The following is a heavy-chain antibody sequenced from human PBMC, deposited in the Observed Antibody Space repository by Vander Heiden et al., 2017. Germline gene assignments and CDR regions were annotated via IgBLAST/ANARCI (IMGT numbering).Heavy chain of an antibody. CDR2: MNPNRCNT. Sequence: QVQMVQSGAEVKKPGASVKVSCKASGYTLTSYDSNWVRQASGQGLEWMGWMNPNRCNTVYAQKFQARVTMTMNTSISTAYMELSSLRSEDTAVYYCARSYYGYLFYYGMDVWGQGTTFTVSS. D-gene: IGHD3-10*01. CDR1: GYTLTSYD. J-gene: IGHJ6*02. V-gene: IGHV1-8*01. CDR3: ARSYYGYLFYYGMDV.